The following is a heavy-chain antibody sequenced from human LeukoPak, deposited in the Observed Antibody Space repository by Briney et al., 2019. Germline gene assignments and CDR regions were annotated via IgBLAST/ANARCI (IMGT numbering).Heavy chain of an antibody. Sequence: GGSLRLSCAASGFTFSSYGMHWVRQAPGKGLEWVAVIWYDGSNKYYADSVKGRFTISRDNSKNTLYLQMNSLRAEDTAVYYCARRGDGGRSFDYWGQGTLVTVSS. V-gene: IGHV3-33*01. CDR3: ARRGDGGRSFDY. CDR1: GFTFSSYG. J-gene: IGHJ4*02. CDR2: IWYDGSNK. D-gene: IGHD4-23*01.